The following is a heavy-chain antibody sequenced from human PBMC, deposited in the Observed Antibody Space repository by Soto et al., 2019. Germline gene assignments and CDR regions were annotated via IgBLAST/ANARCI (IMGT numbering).Heavy chain of an antibody. CDR3: ARPSPDYYDSSGYSYPHIMDV. Sequence: GASVKVSCKASGYTFTRYYMHWVRQVPVQGLEWMGIINPSGGSTRYAQKFQGRVTVTSDTSTSTVYMELSSLRSEDTAVYYCARPSPDYYDSSGYSYPHIMDVWGQGTTVTVSS. D-gene: IGHD3-22*01. CDR1: GYTFTRYY. CDR2: INPSGGST. J-gene: IGHJ6*02. V-gene: IGHV1-46*01.